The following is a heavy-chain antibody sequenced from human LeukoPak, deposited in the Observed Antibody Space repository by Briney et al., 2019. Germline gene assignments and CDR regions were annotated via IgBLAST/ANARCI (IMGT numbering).Heavy chain of an antibody. D-gene: IGHD1-26*01. CDR1: GFTVSSNY. J-gene: IGHJ4*02. V-gene: IGHV3-53*01. CDR3: ARDAPPSGSYSFEY. Sequence: GGSLRLSCAASGFTVSSNYMSWVRQAPGKGLEWVSVTYSGGSTYYADSVKGRFTISRDNSKNTLYLQMNSLRAEDTAVYYCARDAPPSGSYSFEYWGQGTLVTVSS. CDR2: TYSGGST.